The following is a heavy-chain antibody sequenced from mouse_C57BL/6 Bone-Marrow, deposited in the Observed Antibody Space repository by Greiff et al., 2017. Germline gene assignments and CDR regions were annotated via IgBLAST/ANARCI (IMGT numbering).Heavy chain of an antibody. CDR2: IYPRSGNT. J-gene: IGHJ4*01. CDR3: AKNRVYAMDY. Sequence: QVQLQQSGAELARPGASVTLSCKASGYTFTSYGISWVKQRTGQGLEWIGEIYPRSGNTYYNEKFKGKATLTADKSSSTAYMELRSLTSEDSAVYFCAKNRVYAMDYWGQGTSVTVSS. V-gene: IGHV1-81*01. CDR1: GYTFTSYG.